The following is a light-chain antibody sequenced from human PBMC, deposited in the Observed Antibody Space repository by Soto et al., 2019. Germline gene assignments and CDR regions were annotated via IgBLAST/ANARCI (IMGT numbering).Light chain of an antibody. CDR1: QSIRSW. V-gene: IGKV1-5*01. Sequence: DIQMAQSPSTLSASVGDRVTITCRASQSIRSWLAWYQLKPGKAPKLLIYDASSLESGVPSRFSGSASGTEFTLTINSLQPDDFATYYCQQYNSGTFGQGTKVDIK. CDR2: DAS. CDR3: QQYNSGT. J-gene: IGKJ1*01.